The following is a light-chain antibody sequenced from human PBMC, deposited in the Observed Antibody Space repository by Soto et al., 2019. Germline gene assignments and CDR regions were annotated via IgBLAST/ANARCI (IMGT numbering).Light chain of an antibody. V-gene: IGKV3-15*01. Sequence: EIVMTQSPATLSVSPGDRATLSCRASQSVRNNLAWYQQKPGQAPRLLIYGASTRATGIAARFSGSGSGTEFTLTINSLQSDDFAVYFCQHYHNWPPWTFGQGTKVDIK. CDR1: QSVRNN. CDR3: QHYHNWPPWT. J-gene: IGKJ1*01. CDR2: GAS.